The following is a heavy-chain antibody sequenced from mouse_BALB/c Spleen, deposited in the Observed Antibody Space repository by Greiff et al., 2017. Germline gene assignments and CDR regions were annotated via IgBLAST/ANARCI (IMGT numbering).Heavy chain of an antibody. V-gene: IGHV1-4*01. Sequence: VQLVESGAELARPGASVKMSCKASGYTFTSYTMHWVKQRPGQGLEWIGYINPSSGYTNYNQKFKDKATLTADKSSSTAYMQLSSLTSEDSAVYYCARRTMITHYYAMDYWGQGTSVTVSS. D-gene: IGHD2-4*01. CDR1: GYTFTSYT. CDR2: INPSSGYT. CDR3: ARRTMITHYYAMDY. J-gene: IGHJ4*01.